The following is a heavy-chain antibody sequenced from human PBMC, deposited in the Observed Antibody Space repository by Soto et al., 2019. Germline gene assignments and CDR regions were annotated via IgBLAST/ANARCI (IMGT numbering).Heavy chain of an antibody. J-gene: IGHJ6*02. D-gene: IGHD4-4*01. Sequence: ASVKVSCKASGGTFSSYAISWVRQAPGQGLEWMGGIIPIFGTANYAQKFQGRVTITADESTSTAYMELSSLRSEDTAVYYCAYYELPVTYSNYAYYYYYGMDVWGQGTTVTVSS. CDR3: AYYELPVTYSNYAYYYYYGMDV. V-gene: IGHV1-69*13. CDR1: GGTFSSYA. CDR2: IIPIFGTA.